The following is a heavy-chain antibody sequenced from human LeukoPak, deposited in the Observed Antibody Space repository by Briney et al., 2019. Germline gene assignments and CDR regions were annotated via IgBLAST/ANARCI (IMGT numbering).Heavy chain of an antibody. J-gene: IGHJ6*02. CDR3: ARGDILTGYFIPSGYYYYYGMDV. V-gene: IGHV1-46*01. CDR1: GYTFTSYY. CDR2: INPSGGST. Sequence: GASVKVSCKASGYTFTSYYMHWVRQAPGQGLEWMGIINPSGGSTSYAQKFQGRVTMTRNTSISTAYMELSSLRSEDTAVYYCARGDILTGYFIPSGYYYYYGMDVWGQGTTVTVSS. D-gene: IGHD3-9*01.